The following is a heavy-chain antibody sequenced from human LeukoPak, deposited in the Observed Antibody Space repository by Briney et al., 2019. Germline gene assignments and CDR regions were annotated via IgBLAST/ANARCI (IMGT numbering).Heavy chain of an antibody. Sequence: SETLSLTCIVSGGSITSSGYYWGWIRQSPGKGMEWIASLFYSGSTYYNPSLKSRVTISVDRSKNQFSLKLSSVTAADTAVYYCAGTYYYGSGVDYWGQGTLVTVSS. CDR1: GGSITSSGYY. J-gene: IGHJ4*02. CDR3: AGTYYYGSGVDY. CDR2: LFYSGST. V-gene: IGHV4-39*07. D-gene: IGHD3-10*01.